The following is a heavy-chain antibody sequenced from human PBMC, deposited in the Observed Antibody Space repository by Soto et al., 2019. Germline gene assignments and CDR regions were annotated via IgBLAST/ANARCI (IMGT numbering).Heavy chain of an antibody. Sequence: RLSCAASGFTFSNAWMSWVRQAPGKGLEWVGRIKSKTDGGTTDYAAPVKGRFTISRDDSKNTLYLQMNSLKTEDTAVYYCTTATPRSSWAIDYWGQGTLVTVSS. CDR1: GFTFSNAW. V-gene: IGHV3-15*01. CDR3: TTATPRSSWAIDY. J-gene: IGHJ4*02. D-gene: IGHD6-13*01. CDR2: IKSKTDGGTT.